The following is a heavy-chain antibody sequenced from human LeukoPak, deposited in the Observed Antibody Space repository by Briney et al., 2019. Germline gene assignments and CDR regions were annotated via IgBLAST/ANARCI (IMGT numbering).Heavy chain of an antibody. Sequence: ASVRASCKASGYSINRFGVTWVRQAPGQGLEWIGWISSDNGIPRYADKFQGRVTLTTDTSKTTTYMELRSLRSDDSAVYFCANVAKGRYFFYYMDVWGKGTTVTVSS. CDR3: ANVAKGRYFFYYMDV. CDR1: GYSINRFG. V-gene: IGHV1-18*01. CDR2: ISSDNGIP. D-gene: IGHD2-15*01. J-gene: IGHJ6*03.